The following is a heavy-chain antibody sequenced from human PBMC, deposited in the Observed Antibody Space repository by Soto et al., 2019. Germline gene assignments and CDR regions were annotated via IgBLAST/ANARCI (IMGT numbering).Heavy chain of an antibody. D-gene: IGHD3-10*01. CDR2: IYYSGST. CDR3: ARVRLLNYYGSVWFDP. J-gene: IGHJ5*02. Sequence: SETLSLTCTVSGGSISSYYWSWIRQPPGKGLEWIGYIYYSGSTNYNPSLKSRVTISVDTSKNQFSLRLSSVTAADTAVYYCARVRLLNYYGSVWFDPWCPGTLVTVSS. CDR1: GGSISSYY. V-gene: IGHV4-59*01.